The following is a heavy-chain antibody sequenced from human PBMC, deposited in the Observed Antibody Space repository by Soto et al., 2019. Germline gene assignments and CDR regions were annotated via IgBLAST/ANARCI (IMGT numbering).Heavy chain of an antibody. CDR1: GGTFSLYA. V-gene: IGHV1-69*13. D-gene: IGHD3-22*01. Sequence: GASVKVSCKASGGTFSLYAISWVRQAPGQGLEWMGGIIPIFGTPNYAQKFQGRVTITADESTNTAYMELSSLRSEDTAVFYCARSYYDSRGYYYYFDLWGQGTLVTVSS. CDR3: ARSYYDSRGYYYYFDL. J-gene: IGHJ4*02. CDR2: IIPIFGTP.